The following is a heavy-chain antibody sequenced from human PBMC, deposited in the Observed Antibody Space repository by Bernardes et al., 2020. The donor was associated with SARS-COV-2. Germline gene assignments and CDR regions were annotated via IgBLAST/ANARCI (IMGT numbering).Heavy chain of an antibody. CDR3: ARGPITITMVRGVIINGMDV. CDR1: GGSISSSSYY. Sequence: ETLSLTCTVSGGSISSSSYYWGWIRQPPGKGLEWIGSIYYSGSTYYNPSLKSRVTISVDTSKNQFSLKLSSVTAADTAVYYCARGPITITMVRGVIINGMDVWGQGTTVTVSS. CDR2: IYYSGST. V-gene: IGHV4-39*01. J-gene: IGHJ6*02. D-gene: IGHD3-10*01.